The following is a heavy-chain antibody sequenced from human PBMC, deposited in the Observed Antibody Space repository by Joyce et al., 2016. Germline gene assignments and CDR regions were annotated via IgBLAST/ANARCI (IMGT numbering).Heavy chain of an antibody. D-gene: IGHD2-21*02. V-gene: IGHV4-39*01. Sequence: QLHLQESGPALVKSSETLSLTCTLSGGSIGTTDHFWAWLRQPPGKDLEGIGSDYYGGSTWYNSSLKSRVTMSVDTSKNQFSLKLISVTASDTAVYFCARQGDRHNHWFFDLWGRGTLVTVSS. CDR2: DYYGGST. J-gene: IGHJ2*01. CDR1: GGSIGTTDHF. CDR3: ARQGDRHNHWFFDL.